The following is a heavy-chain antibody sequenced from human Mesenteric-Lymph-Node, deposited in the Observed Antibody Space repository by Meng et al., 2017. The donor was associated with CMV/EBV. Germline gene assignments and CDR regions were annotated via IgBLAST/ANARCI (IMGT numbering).Heavy chain of an antibody. CDR2: IYWDDDK. Sequence: CTLSGFSLSTSGVGVGWIRQPPGEALEWLAVIYWDDDKRYSPSLKSRLTITKDTSKNQVVLTMTNMDPVDTATYYCAHRRQLLCFDYWGQGTLVTVSS. CDR3: AHRRQLLCFDY. J-gene: IGHJ4*02. CDR1: GFSLSTSGVG. D-gene: IGHD2-2*01. V-gene: IGHV2-5*02.